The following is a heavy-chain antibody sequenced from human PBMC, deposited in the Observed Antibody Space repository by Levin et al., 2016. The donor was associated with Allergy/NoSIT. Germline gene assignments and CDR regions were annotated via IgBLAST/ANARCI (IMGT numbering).Heavy chain of an antibody. CDR2: IYYSGST. V-gene: IGHV4-59*01. D-gene: IGHD1-26*01. CDR3: ARGIVGATASFDY. Sequence: WIRQPPGKGLEWIGYIYYSGSTDYNPSLKSRVTISVDTSKNQFSLKLSSVTAADTAVYYCARGIVGATASFDYWGQGTLVTVSS. J-gene: IGHJ4*02.